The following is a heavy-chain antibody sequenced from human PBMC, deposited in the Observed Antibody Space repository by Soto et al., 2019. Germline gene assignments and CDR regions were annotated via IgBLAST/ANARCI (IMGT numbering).Heavy chain of an antibody. J-gene: IGHJ6*03. D-gene: IGHD1-26*01. CDR3: ARESGGATATLDYYYFYMDV. Sequence: QVQLVQSGAEVKKPGASVTVSCRASGDSFTGYYMHWVRQAPGQGLEWMGWINPNSGVTKYAQKFQGWVTMTRDTSMRTVYMELSRLRSDDTAVYYCARESGGATATLDYYYFYMDVWGTGTTFTVSS. CDR2: INPNSGVT. CDR1: GDSFTGYY. V-gene: IGHV1-2*04.